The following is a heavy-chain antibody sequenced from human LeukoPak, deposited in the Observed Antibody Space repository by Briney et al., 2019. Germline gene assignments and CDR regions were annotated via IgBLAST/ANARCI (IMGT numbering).Heavy chain of an antibody. Sequence: GGSLRLSCAASGFTFSPLGMNWVRQAPGRGLEWVSYISSGSSTTYYADSVKGRFTISRDNAKNSLYLQVNSLRDEDTAVYYCARGRGLTLSYHYFDYWGQGTLVTDSS. V-gene: IGHV3-48*02. CDR3: ARGRGLTLSYHYFDY. CDR2: ISSGSSTT. CDR1: GFTFSPLG. J-gene: IGHJ4*02. D-gene: IGHD3-10*01.